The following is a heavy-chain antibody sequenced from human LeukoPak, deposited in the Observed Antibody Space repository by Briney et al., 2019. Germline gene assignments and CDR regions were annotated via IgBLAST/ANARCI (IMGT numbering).Heavy chain of an antibody. V-gene: IGHV3-7*01. CDR1: GFTFSSYW. CDR2: IKQDGSEK. D-gene: IGHD6-13*01. CDR3: ASILIAAAAPFDY. Sequence: GGSLRLSCAASGFTFSSYWMSWVRQAPGKGLEWVANIKQDGSEKYYVDSVKGRFTISRDNAKNSLYLQMNSLRAEDTAVYYCASILIAAAAPFDYWGQGTLVTVSS. J-gene: IGHJ4*02.